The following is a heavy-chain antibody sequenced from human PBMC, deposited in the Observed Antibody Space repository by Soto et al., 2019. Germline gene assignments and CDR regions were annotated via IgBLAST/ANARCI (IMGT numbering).Heavy chain of an antibody. D-gene: IGHD2-21*01. Sequence: QVQLQESGPGLVKPSETLSLTCTVSGGSISSYYWSWIRQPPGKGLEWIGYIYYSGSANYNPSLKSRVTISVDTSKNRFSLELSSVSAADTAVYYCARRCGGALAFWGRGTLFTVPS. CDR2: IYYSGSA. V-gene: IGHV4-59*08. J-gene: IGHJ4*02. CDR3: ARRCGGALAF. CDR1: GGSISSYY.